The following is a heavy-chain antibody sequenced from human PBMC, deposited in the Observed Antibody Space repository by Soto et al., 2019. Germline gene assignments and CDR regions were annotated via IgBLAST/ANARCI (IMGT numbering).Heavy chain of an antibody. D-gene: IGHD5-18*01. CDR2: ISGSDGRT. Sequence: GGSLRLSCAASGFTFSSYAMSWVRQAPGKGLEWVSTISGSDGRTYSTDSVEGRFTISRDNSRNTAYLQMNSLRVEDTAVYYCAKGVSQYTPLALFDYWGRGTLVTVSS. J-gene: IGHJ4*02. V-gene: IGHV3-23*01. CDR3: AKGVSQYTPLALFDY. CDR1: GFTFSSYA.